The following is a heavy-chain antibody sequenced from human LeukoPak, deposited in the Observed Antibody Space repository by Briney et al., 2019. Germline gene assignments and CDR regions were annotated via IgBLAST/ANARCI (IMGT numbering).Heavy chain of an antibody. CDR2: INPNSGGT. V-gene: IGHV1-2*02. CDR1: GYTFTGYY. Sequence: GASVKVSCKASGYTFTGYYIHWVRQAPGQGLEWVGWINPNSGGTNYAQKFQGRVTMTRDTSISTTYMELSRLRSDDTAVYYCASVSGSYQFDYWGQGTLVTVSS. J-gene: IGHJ4*02. CDR3: ASVSGSYQFDY. D-gene: IGHD1-26*01.